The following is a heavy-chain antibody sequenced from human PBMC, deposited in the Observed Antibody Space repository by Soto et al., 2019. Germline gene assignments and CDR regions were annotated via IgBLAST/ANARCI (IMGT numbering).Heavy chain of an antibody. D-gene: IGHD3-22*01. J-gene: IGHJ4*02. Sequence: QVQLVQSGGEVKKPGSSVKVSSKASGGTFSSYAISWVRKAPGQGLEWMGGIIPIFGTANYAQKFQGRVTITADKSTSTAYMELSSLRSEDTAVYYCVRDPYDSSGYYYYRFEYWGQGTLVTVSS. CDR1: GGTFSSYA. CDR3: VRDPYDSSGYYYYRFEY. CDR2: IIPIFGTA. V-gene: IGHV1-69*06.